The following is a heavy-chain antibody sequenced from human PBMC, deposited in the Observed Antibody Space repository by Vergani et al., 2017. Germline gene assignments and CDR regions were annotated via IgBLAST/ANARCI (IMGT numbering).Heavy chain of an antibody. V-gene: IGHV3-48*02. CDR2: ISSSSSNI. Sequence: EVQLVESGGGLVQPGGSLRLSCAASGFTFSSYSMNWVRQAPGKGLEWVSYISSSSSNIYYADSVKGRFTISRDNAKNSLYLQMNSLRDEDTAVYYCAGGYCSGGSCYSGYYYMDVWGKGTTVTVSS. CDR1: GFTFSSYS. J-gene: IGHJ6*03. CDR3: AGGYCSGGSCYSGYYYMDV. D-gene: IGHD2-15*01.